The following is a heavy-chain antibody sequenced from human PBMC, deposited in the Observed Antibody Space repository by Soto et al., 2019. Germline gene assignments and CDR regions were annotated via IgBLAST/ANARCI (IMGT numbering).Heavy chain of an antibody. CDR1: GITFSDYV. CDR3: AKDRGSIWSPTCFDY. Sequence: EVKLLESGGGLVQPGGSLRLSCAASGITFSDYVMSWVRQAPGKGPEWVSGISGSGGSTYYADSVEGRFTVSRDNGRNTLFLQMSTLSPAETAVYYCAKDRGSIWSPTCFDYWGQGTLVAVSS. V-gene: IGHV3-23*01. D-gene: IGHD1-26*01. CDR2: ISGSGGST. J-gene: IGHJ4*02.